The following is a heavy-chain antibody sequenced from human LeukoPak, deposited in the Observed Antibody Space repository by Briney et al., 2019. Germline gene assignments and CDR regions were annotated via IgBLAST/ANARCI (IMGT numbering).Heavy chain of an antibody. V-gene: IGHV1-8*01. Sequence: GSVKVSCKASGYTFTSYDINWVRQATGQGLEWMGWMNPNSGNTGYAQKFQGRVTMTRNTSISTAYMELSSLRSEDTAVYYCARTSGRYFDWLLSFDYWGQGTLVTVSS. J-gene: IGHJ4*02. CDR1: GYTFTSYD. D-gene: IGHD3-9*01. CDR3: ARTSGRYFDWLLSFDY. CDR2: MNPNSGNT.